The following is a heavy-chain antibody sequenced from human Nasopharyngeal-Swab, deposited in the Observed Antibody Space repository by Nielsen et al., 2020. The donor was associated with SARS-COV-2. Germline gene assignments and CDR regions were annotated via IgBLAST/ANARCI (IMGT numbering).Heavy chain of an antibody. CDR1: GFTFSSHG. D-gene: IGHD3-10*01. V-gene: IGHV3-33*01. J-gene: IGHJ5*02. Sequence: GGSLRLSCAVSGFTFSSHGMHWVRQAPGKGLEWVAGIWYGGSETHYAGSVKGRITISRDNSKRMLYLQMDDLRDEDTAIYYCARDNRGGTLPNWLDTWGQGSLVTVSS. CDR2: IWYGGSET. CDR3: ARDNRGGTLPNWLDT.